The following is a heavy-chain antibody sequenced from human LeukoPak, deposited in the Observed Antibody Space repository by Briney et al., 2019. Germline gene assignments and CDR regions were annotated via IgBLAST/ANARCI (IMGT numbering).Heavy chain of an antibody. Sequence: GGSLRLSCAASGFTFSSYAMHWVRQAPGKGLEWVAVISYDGSNKYYADSVKGRFTIPRDNSKNTLYLQMNSLRAEDTAVYYCAKETPGGWLDPWGQGTLVTVSS. CDR2: ISYDGSNK. D-gene: IGHD3-10*01. J-gene: IGHJ5*02. V-gene: IGHV3-30*04. CDR3: AKETPGGWLDP. CDR1: GFTFSSYA.